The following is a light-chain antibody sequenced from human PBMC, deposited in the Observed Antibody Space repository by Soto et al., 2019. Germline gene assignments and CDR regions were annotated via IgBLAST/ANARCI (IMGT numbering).Light chain of an antibody. CDR1: NIGSKS. CDR2: DDS. J-gene: IGLJ1*01. CDR3: LVWDSRSEHYV. Sequence: SYELTQSPSVSVAPGQTVILTCGGYNIGSKSVHWYQQKPGQAPVLVVYDDSDRRSGIPERFYGSNSGNTATLTITRVEAGDEADYHCLVWDSRSEHYVFGTGTKVTVX. V-gene: IGLV3-21*02.